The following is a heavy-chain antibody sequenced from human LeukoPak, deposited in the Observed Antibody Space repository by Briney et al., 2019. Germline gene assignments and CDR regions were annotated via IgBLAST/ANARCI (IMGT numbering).Heavy chain of an antibody. CDR2: ISSSSSYT. CDR1: GFTFSNYY. D-gene: IGHD2-15*01. V-gene: IGHV3-11*06. J-gene: IGHJ6*02. CDR3: AREYVVVVAATGVRNYYYGMDV. Sequence: GGSLRLSCAASGFTFSNYYMSWIRQAPGKGLEWVSYISSSSSYTNYADSVKGRFTISRDNAKNSLYLQMNSLRAEDTAVYYCAREYVVVVAATGVRNYYYGMDVWGQATTVTVSS.